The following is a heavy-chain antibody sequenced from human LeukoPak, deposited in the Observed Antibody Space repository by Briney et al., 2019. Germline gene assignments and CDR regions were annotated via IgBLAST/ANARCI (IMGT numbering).Heavy chain of an antibody. CDR3: ARELMGLTMIVVVNPIDY. CDR1: GFTFSNYE. D-gene: IGHD3-22*01. J-gene: IGHJ4*02. Sequence: PGGSLRLSCAASGFTFSNYELNWVRQAPGKGLEWVSYISHSGRTIYSADSVKGRFTISRDNAKNSLFLQMNSLRAEDTAVYYCARELMGLTMIVVVNPIDYWGQGTLVTVSS. CDR2: ISHSGRTI. V-gene: IGHV3-48*03.